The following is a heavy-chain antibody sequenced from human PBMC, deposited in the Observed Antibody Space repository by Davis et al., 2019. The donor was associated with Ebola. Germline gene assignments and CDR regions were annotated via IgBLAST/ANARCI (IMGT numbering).Heavy chain of an antibody. V-gene: IGHV4-4*02. J-gene: IGHJ3*02. D-gene: IGHD6-19*01. Sequence: MPGGSLRLSCAASGFTFSSYAMSWVRQPPGKGLEWIGEIYHSGSTNYNPSLKSRVTISVDKSKNQFSLKLSSVTAADTAVYYCARELRIAVAGPDHDAFDIWGQGTMVTVSS. CDR3: ARELRIAVAGPDHDAFDI. CDR1: GFTFSSYAM. CDR2: IYHSGST.